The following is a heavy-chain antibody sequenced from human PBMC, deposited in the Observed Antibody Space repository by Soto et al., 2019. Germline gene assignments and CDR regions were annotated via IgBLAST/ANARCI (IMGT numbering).Heavy chain of an antibody. Sequence: EVQLVESGGGLVQPGGSLRLSCAASGFTFSSYSMNRVRQAPGKGLEWVSYISSSSSTIYYTDTVKGRFTISRDKAKKPVDLEMDSLKAEDTGVYFWARKVYYIWSGPNTLEIWGQGTMVTVS. J-gene: IGHJ3*02. D-gene: IGHD2-8*01. V-gene: IGHV3-48*01. CDR1: GFTFSSYS. CDR3: ARKVYYIWSGPNTLEI. CDR2: ISSSSSTI.